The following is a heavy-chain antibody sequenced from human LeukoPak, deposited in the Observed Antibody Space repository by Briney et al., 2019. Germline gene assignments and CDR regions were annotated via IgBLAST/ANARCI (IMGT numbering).Heavy chain of an antibody. V-gene: IGHV3-23*01. CDR3: AKDRVRGVRIFWFDP. D-gene: IGHD3-10*01. CDR1: GFTFSSYA. J-gene: IGHJ5*02. CDR2: ISGSGGST. Sequence: PGGCLRLSCAASGFTFSSYAMSWVRQAPGKGLEWVAAISGSGGSTYYADSVKGRFTISRDNSKNTLYLQMNSLRAEDTAVYYCAKDRVRGVRIFWFDPWGQGTLVTVSS.